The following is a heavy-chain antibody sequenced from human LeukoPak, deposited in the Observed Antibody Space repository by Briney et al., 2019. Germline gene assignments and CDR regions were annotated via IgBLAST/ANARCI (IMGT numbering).Heavy chain of an antibody. J-gene: IGHJ4*02. D-gene: IGHD5-18*01. CDR3: AREPGYSYGYYFDY. Sequence: ASVKVSCKASGGTFSSYAISWVRQAPGQELEWMGGIIPIFGTANYAQKFQGRVTITADESTSTAYMELSSLRSEDTAVYYCAREPGYSYGYYFDYWGQGTLVTVSS. V-gene: IGHV1-69*01. CDR2: IIPIFGTA. CDR1: GGTFSSYA.